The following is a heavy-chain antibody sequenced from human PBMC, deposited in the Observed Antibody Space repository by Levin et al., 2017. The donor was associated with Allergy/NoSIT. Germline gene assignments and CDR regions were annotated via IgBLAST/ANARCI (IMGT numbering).Heavy chain of an antibody. CDR3: ARGLTAGYSGDVLRVSSYWFDP. Sequence: PSETLSLTCAVYGGSFSGYYWSWIRQPPGKGLEWIGEINHSGSTNYNPSLKSRVTISVDTSKNQFSLKLSSVTAADTAVYYCARGLTAGYSGDVLRVSSYWFDPWGQGTLVTVSS. V-gene: IGHV4-34*01. J-gene: IGHJ5*02. CDR2: INHSGST. CDR1: GGSFSGYY. D-gene: IGHD5-12*01.